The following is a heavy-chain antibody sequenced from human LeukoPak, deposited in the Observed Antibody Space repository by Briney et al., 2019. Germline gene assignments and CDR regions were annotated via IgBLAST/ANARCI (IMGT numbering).Heavy chain of an antibody. Sequence: NTSETLSLTCAVSGGSISSGGYSWSWIRQPPGKGLEWIGYIYHSGSTYYNPSLKSRVTVSVDRSKNQFSLKLSSVTAADTAVYYCARAYDSILDAFDIWGQGTMVTVSS. J-gene: IGHJ3*02. CDR2: IYHSGST. CDR3: ARAYDSILDAFDI. CDR1: GGSISSGGYS. V-gene: IGHV4-30-2*01. D-gene: IGHD3-22*01.